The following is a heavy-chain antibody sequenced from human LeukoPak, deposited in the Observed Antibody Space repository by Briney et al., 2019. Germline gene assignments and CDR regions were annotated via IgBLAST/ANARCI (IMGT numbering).Heavy chain of an antibody. CDR2: ISSDGIRT. V-gene: IGHV3-64D*09. CDR3: ASAYGSGSYYKGYFDY. Sequence: GGSLRLSCSASGFTFSNYAMHWVRQAPGKRLEYVSAISSDGIRTYYADSVKGRFTISRDNSKNTLDLQMSSLRAEDTAVYYCASAYGSGSYYKGYFDYWGQGTLVTVSS. D-gene: IGHD3-10*01. CDR1: GFTFSNYA. J-gene: IGHJ4*02.